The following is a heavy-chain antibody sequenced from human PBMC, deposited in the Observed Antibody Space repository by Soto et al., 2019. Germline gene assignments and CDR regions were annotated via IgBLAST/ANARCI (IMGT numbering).Heavy chain of an antibody. Sequence: QIQLGQSGPEVKKPGASVKVSCKASGYTFTTYGISWVRQAPGQGLEWMGWISGYNGQTDYAQKFRGRVTITTDTSTGTAYMEMRSLRSDDTATYYCARDGRKELWVEGLNVMDVWGQGTTVTVSS. CDR1: GYTFTTYG. CDR3: ARDGRKELWVEGLNVMDV. CDR2: ISGYNGQT. J-gene: IGHJ6*02. V-gene: IGHV1-18*01. D-gene: IGHD5-18*01.